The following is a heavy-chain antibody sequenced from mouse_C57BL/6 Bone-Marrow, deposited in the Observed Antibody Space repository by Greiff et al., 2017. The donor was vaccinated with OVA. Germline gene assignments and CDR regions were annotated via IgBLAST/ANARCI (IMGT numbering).Heavy chain of an antibody. Sequence: QVQLQQPGAELVKPGASVKLSCKASGYTFTSYWMHWVKQRPGQGLEWIGMIHPNSGSTNYNEKFKSKATLTVDKSSSTAYMQLSSLTSEDSAVYYCASEYYGNLYAMDYWGQGTSVTVSS. V-gene: IGHV1-64*01. CDR1: GYTFTSYW. D-gene: IGHD1-1*01. CDR2: IHPNSGST. CDR3: ASEYYGNLYAMDY. J-gene: IGHJ4*01.